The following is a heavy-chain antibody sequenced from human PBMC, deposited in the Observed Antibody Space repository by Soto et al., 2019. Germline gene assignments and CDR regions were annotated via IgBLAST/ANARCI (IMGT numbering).Heavy chain of an antibody. Sequence: SETLSLTCAVYGGSFSGYYWSWIRQPPGKGLEWIGEINHSGSTNYNPSLKSRVTISVDTSKNQFSLKLSSVTAADTAVYYCARGRGPRRAITIFGVAETTRYYFDYWGQGTLVTVSS. V-gene: IGHV4-34*01. CDR1: GGSFSGYY. CDR2: INHSGST. D-gene: IGHD3-3*01. J-gene: IGHJ4*02. CDR3: ARGRGPRRAITIFGVAETTRYYFDY.